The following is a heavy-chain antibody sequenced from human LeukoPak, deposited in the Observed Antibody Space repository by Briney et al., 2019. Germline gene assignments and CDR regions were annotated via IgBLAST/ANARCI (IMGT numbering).Heavy chain of an antibody. J-gene: IGHJ4*02. Sequence: GGSLRLSCAASGFTVSSNYMSWVRQAPGKGLEWVPVIYSGGSTYYADSVKGRFTISRDNSKNTLYLQMNSLRAEDTAVYYCASSPPPRSLDYWGQGTLVTVSS. CDR3: ASSPPPRSLDY. CDR1: GFTVSSNY. CDR2: IYSGGST. V-gene: IGHV3-53*01.